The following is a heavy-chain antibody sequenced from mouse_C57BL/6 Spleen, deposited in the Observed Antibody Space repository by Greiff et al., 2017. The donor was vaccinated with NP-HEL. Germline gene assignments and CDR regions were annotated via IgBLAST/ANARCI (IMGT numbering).Heavy chain of an antibody. D-gene: IGHD1-1*01. CDR1: GYTFTDYY. CDR3: ARTNGSIPHYFDY. Sequence: EVQLQQSGPELVKPGASVKISCKASGYTFTDYYMNWVKQSHGKSLEWIGDINPNNGGTSYNQKFKGKATLTVDKSSSTAYMELRSLTSEDSAVYYCARTNGSIPHYFDYWGQGTTLTVSS. CDR2: INPNNGGT. J-gene: IGHJ2*01. V-gene: IGHV1-26*01.